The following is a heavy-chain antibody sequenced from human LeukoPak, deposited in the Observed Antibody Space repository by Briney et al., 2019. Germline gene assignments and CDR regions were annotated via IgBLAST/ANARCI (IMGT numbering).Heavy chain of an antibody. CDR3: TSLQGYGSGYYYYMDV. J-gene: IGHJ6*03. CDR1: GFTFSGSA. V-gene: IGHV3-73*01. D-gene: IGHD3-10*01. Sequence: GGSLRLSCAASGFTFSGSAMHWVRQASGKGLEWVGRIRSKANNYATAYAASVKGRFTISRDDSKNTAYLQLNSLKTEDTAVYYCTSLQGYGSGYYYYMDVWGKGTTVTVSS. CDR2: IRSKANNYAT.